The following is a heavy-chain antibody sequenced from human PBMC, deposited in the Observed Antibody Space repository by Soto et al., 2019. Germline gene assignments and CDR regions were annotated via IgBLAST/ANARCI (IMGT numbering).Heavy chain of an antibody. CDR3: ARASRVGVFHP. J-gene: IGHJ5*02. CDR2: IYHSGST. D-gene: IGHD2-8*01. CDR1: GGSISSGGYS. V-gene: IGHV4-30-2*01. Sequence: SETLSLTCAVSGGSISSGGYSWSWIRQPPGKGLEWIGYIYHSGSTYYNPSLKSRVTISVDRSKNQFSLKLSSVTAADTAVYYCARASRVGVFHPWGQGTLVTVSS.